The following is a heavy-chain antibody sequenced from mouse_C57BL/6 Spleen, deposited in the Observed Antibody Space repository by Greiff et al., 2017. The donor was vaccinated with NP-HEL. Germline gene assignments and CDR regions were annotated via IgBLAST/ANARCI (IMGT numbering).Heavy chain of an antibody. D-gene: IGHD2-13*01. J-gene: IGHJ3*01. CDR3: ARHRGDSIGFAC. V-gene: IGHV5-6*02. Sequence: EVMLVESGGDLVKPGGSLKLSCAASGFTFSSYGMSWVRQTPDKRLEWVATISSGGSYTYYPDSVKGRFTISRDNAKNTLYLQMSSLKSEDTAMYYCARHRGDSIGFACWGQGTLVTVSA. CDR2: ISSGGSYT. CDR1: GFTFSSYG.